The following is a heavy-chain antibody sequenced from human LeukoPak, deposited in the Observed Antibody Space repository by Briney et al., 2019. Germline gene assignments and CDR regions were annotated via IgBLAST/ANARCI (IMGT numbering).Heavy chain of an antibody. Sequence: PGGALRLSCAASGFTFSGSAMHWVRQASGKGVERGGRIRSKANSYATAYAASVKGRFTISRDDSKNTAYLQMNSLKTEDTAVYYCTRRGPYCSSTSCYSYYYYMDVWGKGTTVTVSS. CDR1: GFTFSGSA. CDR3: TRRGPYCSSTSCYSYYYYMDV. J-gene: IGHJ6*03. CDR2: IRSKANSYAT. V-gene: IGHV3-73*01. D-gene: IGHD2-2*01.